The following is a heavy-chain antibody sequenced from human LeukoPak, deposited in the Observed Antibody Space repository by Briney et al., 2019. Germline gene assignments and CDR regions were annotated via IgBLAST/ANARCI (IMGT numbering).Heavy chain of an antibody. CDR3: AKDRSLNWFDP. Sequence: GGSLRLSCAASGFTFSSYGMHWVRQAPGKGLEWVAVMWYDGSNKYYADSVKGRFTISRDNSKNTLYLQMNSLRAEDTAVYYCAKDRSLNWFDPWGQGTLVTVSS. J-gene: IGHJ5*02. CDR2: MWYDGSNK. V-gene: IGHV3-33*06. CDR1: GFTFSSYG.